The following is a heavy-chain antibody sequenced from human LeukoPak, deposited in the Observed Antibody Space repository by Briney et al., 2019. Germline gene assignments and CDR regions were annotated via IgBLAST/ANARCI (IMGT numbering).Heavy chain of an antibody. Sequence: GGSLRLSCAASGFTFSSYDMHWVRLTTGKGLEWVSAIGTAGDTYYAGSVKGRFTISREDAKNSFYLQMNSLRAGDTAVYYCARSRLYGSGSYHDYWGQGTVVTVSS. V-gene: IGHV3-13*01. D-gene: IGHD3-10*01. CDR2: IGTAGDT. CDR1: GFTFSSYD. J-gene: IGHJ4*02. CDR3: ARSRLYGSGSYHDY.